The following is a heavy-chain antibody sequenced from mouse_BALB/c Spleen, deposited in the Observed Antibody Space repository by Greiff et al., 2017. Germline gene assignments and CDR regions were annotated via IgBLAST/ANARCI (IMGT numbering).Heavy chain of an antibody. CDR2: ISDGGSYT. D-gene: IGHD4-1*01. CDR1: GFTFSDYY. Sequence: EVQGVESGGGLVKPGGSLKLSCAASGFTFSDYYMYWVRQTPEKRLEWVATISDGGSYTYYPDSVKGRFTISRDNAKNNLYLQMSSLKSEDTAMYYCARLTGTGAMDYGGQGTSVTVSS. J-gene: IGHJ4*01. CDR3: ARLTGTGAMDY. V-gene: IGHV5-4*02.